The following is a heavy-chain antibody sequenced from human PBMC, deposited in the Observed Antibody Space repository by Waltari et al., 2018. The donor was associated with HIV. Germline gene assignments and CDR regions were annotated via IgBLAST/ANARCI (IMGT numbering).Heavy chain of an antibody. V-gene: IGHV4-30-2*01. J-gene: IGHJ3*02. CDR3: ARDQNCGGDCNGAFDI. D-gene: IGHD2-21*02. CDR1: GGSISSGGYS. Sequence: QLQLQESGSGLVKPSQTLSLTCAVSGGSISSGGYSWSWIRQPPGKGLEWIGYIYHSGSTYYNPSLKSRVTISVDRSKNQFSLKLSSVTAADTAVYYCARDQNCGGDCNGAFDIWGQGTMVTVSS. CDR2: IYHSGST.